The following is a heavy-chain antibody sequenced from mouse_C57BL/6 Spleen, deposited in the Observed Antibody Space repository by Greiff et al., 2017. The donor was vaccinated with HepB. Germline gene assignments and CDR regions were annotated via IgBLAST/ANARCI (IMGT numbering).Heavy chain of an antibody. D-gene: IGHD2-1*01. V-gene: IGHV1-4*01. CDR2: INPSSGYT. Sequence: VQLQQSGAELARPGASVKMSCKASGYTFTSYTMHWVKQRPGQGLEWIGYINPSSGYTKYNQKFKDKATLTADKSSSTAYMQLSSLTSEDSAVYYCARWGVTTALYYAMDYWGQGTSVTVSS. CDR1: GYTFTSYT. CDR3: ARWGVTTALYYAMDY. J-gene: IGHJ4*01.